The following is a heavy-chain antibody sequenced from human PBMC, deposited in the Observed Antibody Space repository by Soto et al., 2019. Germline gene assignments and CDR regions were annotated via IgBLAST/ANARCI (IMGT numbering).Heavy chain of an antibody. V-gene: IGHV1-46*01. J-gene: IGHJ4*02. CDR3: ARESQSGGFDY. D-gene: IGHD3-10*01. CDR1: GYTFTSYY. Sequence: VQLLESGGGLVQPGGSLRLSCAASGYTFTSYYMHWVRQAPGQGLEWMGIINPSGGSTSYAQKFQGRVTMTRDTSTSTVYMELSSLRSEDTAVYYCARESQSGGFDYWGQGTLVTVSS. CDR2: INPSGGST.